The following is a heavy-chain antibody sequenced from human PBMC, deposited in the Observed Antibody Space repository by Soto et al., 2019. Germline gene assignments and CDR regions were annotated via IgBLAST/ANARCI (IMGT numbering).Heavy chain of an antibody. CDR2: IISTSSTI. CDR3: ARGYYDFGSAVVQN. Sequence: EVQLVESGGGLVQPGGSLRLSCAASGFTFSSYCMNWVRQAPGKGLEWISYIISTSSTIHYAYSVKCRFTISRDNAKNSLYLQMNSLRAEDTAVYYCARGYYDFGSAVVQNWGQGTLVTVSS. CDR1: GFTFSSYC. D-gene: IGHD3-3*01. V-gene: IGHV3-48*01. J-gene: IGHJ1*01.